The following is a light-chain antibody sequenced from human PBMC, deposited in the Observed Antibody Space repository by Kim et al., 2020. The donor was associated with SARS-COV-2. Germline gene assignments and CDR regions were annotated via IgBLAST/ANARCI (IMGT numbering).Light chain of an antibody. CDR3: QQYSNWPPYT. V-gene: IGKV3-15*01. CDR2: GAS. Sequence: IVMTQSPATLSVSPGERATLSCWASQSVSDDLAWYQQKPGQAPRLLIYGASTRATGIPARFSGSGSGTEFTLTISSLQSEDFAVYYCQQYSNWPPYTFGQGTKLEI. J-gene: IGKJ2*01. CDR1: QSVSDD.